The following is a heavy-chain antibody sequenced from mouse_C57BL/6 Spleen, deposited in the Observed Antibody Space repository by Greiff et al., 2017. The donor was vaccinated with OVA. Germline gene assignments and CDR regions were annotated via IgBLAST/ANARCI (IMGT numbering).Heavy chain of an antibody. J-gene: IGHJ2*01. CDR3: ARGGNGNPVGY. D-gene: IGHD2-1*01. V-gene: IGHV1-61*01. Sequence: QVQLQQPGAELVRPGSSVKLSCKASGYTFTSYWMDWVKQRPGQGLEWIGNIYPSDSETHYNQKFKDKATLTVDKSSSTAYMQLSSLTSEDSAVYYGARGGNGNPVGYWGQGTTLTVTS. CDR1: GYTFTSYW. CDR2: IYPSDSET.